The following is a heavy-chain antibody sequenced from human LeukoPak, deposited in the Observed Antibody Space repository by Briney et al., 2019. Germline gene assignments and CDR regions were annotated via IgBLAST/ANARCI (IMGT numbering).Heavy chain of an antibody. Sequence: ASVKVSCKASGYTFTSYDINWVRQATGQGLEWMGWMNPNSGNTGYAQKFQGRVTMTRNTSISTAYMELSSLRSEDTAVYYCARDLRYFDWLLGDAFDIWGQGTMVTVSS. CDR3: ARDLRYFDWLLGDAFDI. V-gene: IGHV1-8*01. J-gene: IGHJ3*02. CDR1: GYTFTSYD. D-gene: IGHD3-9*01. CDR2: MNPNSGNT.